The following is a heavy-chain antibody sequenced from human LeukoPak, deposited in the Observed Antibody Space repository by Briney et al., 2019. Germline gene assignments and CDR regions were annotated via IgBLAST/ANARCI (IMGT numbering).Heavy chain of an antibody. J-gene: IGHJ4*02. CDR1: GYSFTNFW. CDR3: ARRSGSYFDY. V-gene: IGHV5-51*01. CDR2: MHPGDSDT. Sequence: GESLKISCKGFGYSFTNFWIGWVRQMPGKGREWMGIMHPGDSDTRYSPSFQGQVTISVDKSISTAYVQWSSLEASDTAMYYCARRSGSYFDYWGQGTLVTVSS. D-gene: IGHD1-26*01.